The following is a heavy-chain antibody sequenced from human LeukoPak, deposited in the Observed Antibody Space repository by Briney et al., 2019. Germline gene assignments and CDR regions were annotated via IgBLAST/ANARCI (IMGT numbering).Heavy chain of an antibody. CDR2: IIPIFGTA. CDR1: GGTFSSYA. CDR3: ARGSYSSGWLFY. V-gene: IGHV1-69*05. D-gene: IGHD6-19*01. Sequence: SVKVSCKASGGTFSSYAISWVRQAPGQGLEWMGRIIPIFGTANYAQKFQGRVTITTDESTSTAYMELSSLRSEDTAVYYCARGSYSSGWLFYWGQGTLVTVSS. J-gene: IGHJ4*02.